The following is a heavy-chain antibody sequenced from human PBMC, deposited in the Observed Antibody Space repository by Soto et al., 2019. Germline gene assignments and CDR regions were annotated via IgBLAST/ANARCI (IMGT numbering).Heavy chain of an antibody. J-gene: IGHJ5*01. V-gene: IGHV5-10-1*01. D-gene: IGHD6-13*01. CDR3: ARITRSRHCVTKNCYSVARFDP. CDR1: GYTFSTYW. Sequence: GESLKISCQASGYTFSTYWISWVRQMPGKDPEWMGTIDPSDSHANYSYSFQGHVSMSVDKSIGTAYLKWSGLKASDSAMYYCARITRSRHCVTKNCYSVARFDPWGQGTLVTVSS. CDR2: IDPSDSHA.